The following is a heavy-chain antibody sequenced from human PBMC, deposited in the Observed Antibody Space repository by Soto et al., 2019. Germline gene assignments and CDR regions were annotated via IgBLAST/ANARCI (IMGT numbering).Heavy chain of an antibody. Sequence: QVQLLQSGAEVKKPGASVKVSCKASGYMFITHGISWVRQAPGQGLEWMGWNNVYNGDTNFAQKFKGRVTMTTDTSTNKAYMELKSLRYDDTSVYYCARDAPGGPLLAPSHFDYVGQGTLVTFSS. CDR3: ARDAPGGPLLAPSHFDY. CDR1: GYMFITHG. D-gene: IGHD2-8*02. J-gene: IGHJ4*02. V-gene: IGHV1-18*04. CDR2: NNVYNGDT.